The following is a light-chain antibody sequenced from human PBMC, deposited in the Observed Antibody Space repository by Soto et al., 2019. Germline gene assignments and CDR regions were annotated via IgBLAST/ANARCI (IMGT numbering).Light chain of an antibody. CDR2: GAS. CDR1: QSIMFS. V-gene: IGKV3-15*01. Sequence: EIVMTQSPATLSVSPGERATLSCRASQSIMFSLAWYQQKPGQAPRLLISGASTRATGIPARFSGSGSGKEFTLTISSLQSEDFAVYYCHQYYDWPPLTFGGGTKVEIK. J-gene: IGKJ4*01. CDR3: HQYYDWPPLT.